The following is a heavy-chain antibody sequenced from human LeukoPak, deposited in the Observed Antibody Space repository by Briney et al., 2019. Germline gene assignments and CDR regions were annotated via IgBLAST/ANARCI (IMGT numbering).Heavy chain of an antibody. V-gene: IGHV3-33*01. D-gene: IGHD6-19*01. CDR1: GFSFSTYA. Sequence: GGSLRLPCAASGFSFSTYAMHWVRQAPGKGPEWVAMIWHDGSNEYYADSVKGRFTISRDNSKNTMDLQMNSLRAEDTAVYYCARDPPSSGWAFDYWGQGMLVTVSP. J-gene: IGHJ4*02. CDR3: ARDPPSSGWAFDY. CDR2: IWHDGSNE.